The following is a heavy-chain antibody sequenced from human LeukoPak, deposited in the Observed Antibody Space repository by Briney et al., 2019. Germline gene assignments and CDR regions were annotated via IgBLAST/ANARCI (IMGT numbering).Heavy chain of an antibody. CDR1: GFTFSNYA. J-gene: IGHJ5*02. CDR3: AGSGSYSTWFDP. V-gene: IGHV3-30*04. CDR2: ISFDGSKK. D-gene: IGHD3-10*01. Sequence: GGSLRLSCAASGFTFSNYAMHRVRQAPGKGLEWVTVISFDGSKKYYADSVKGRFSISRDNSKNTLYLQMNRLRAEDTAVYYCAGSGSYSTWFDPWGQGTLVTVSS.